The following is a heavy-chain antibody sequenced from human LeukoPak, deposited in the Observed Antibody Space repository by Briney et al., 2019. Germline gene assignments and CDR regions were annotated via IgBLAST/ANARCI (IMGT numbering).Heavy chain of an antibody. CDR3: ARVKRWLQLQPFDY. V-gene: IGHV1-8*01. CDR2: MNPNSGNT. Sequence: ASVKVSCKASGYTFTSYDINWVRQATGQGLEWMGWMNPNSGNTGYAQKFQGRVTMTRNTSISTAYMELSRLRSEDTAVYYCARVKRWLQLQPFDYWGQGTLVTVSS. D-gene: IGHD5-24*01. CDR1: GYTFTSYD. J-gene: IGHJ4*02.